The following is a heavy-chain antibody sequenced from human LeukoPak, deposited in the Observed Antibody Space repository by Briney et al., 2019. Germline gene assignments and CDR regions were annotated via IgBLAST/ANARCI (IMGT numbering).Heavy chain of an antibody. CDR3: AREGYSGSL. J-gene: IGHJ4*02. Sequence: PSETLSLTCAVYGGSFSGYYWSWIRQPPGKGLEWIGEINHSGSTNYNPSLKSRVTISVDTSKNQFSLKLTSLTAADTAVYYCAREGYSGSLWGQGILVTVSS. CDR2: INHSGST. CDR1: GGSFSGYY. D-gene: IGHD1-26*01. V-gene: IGHV4-34*01.